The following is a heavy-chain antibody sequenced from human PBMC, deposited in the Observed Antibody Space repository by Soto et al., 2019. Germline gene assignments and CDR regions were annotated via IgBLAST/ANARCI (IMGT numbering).Heavy chain of an antibody. CDR3: ARAEFNSVWFPFDS. D-gene: IGHD6-19*01. CDR2: IYYTGST. J-gene: IGHJ4*02. CDR1: GGSISDNF. V-gene: IGHV4-59*04. Sequence: PSETLSLTCRVSGGSISDNFWSWIRQPPGKGLEWMGYIYYTGSTYYNPSLNRRITMSVDMSKNQFSLRLTSVTAADTALYFCARAEFNSVWFPFDSWGQGAPVTVSS.